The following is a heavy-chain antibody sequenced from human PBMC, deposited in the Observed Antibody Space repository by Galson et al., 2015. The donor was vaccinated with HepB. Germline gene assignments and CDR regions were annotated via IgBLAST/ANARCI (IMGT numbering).Heavy chain of an antibody. CDR3: AKDPYLYSALAGTMAGFDY. Sequence: SLRLSCAASGFTFINYGMHWVRQAPGKGLEWVAVISYDGSNKYYADSVKGRFTISRDNSKNTLYLQMNSLRAEDTALYYCAKDPYLYSALAGTMAGFDYWGQGTLVTVSS. D-gene: IGHD6-19*01. J-gene: IGHJ4*02. CDR1: GFTFINYG. V-gene: IGHV3-30*18. CDR2: ISYDGSNK.